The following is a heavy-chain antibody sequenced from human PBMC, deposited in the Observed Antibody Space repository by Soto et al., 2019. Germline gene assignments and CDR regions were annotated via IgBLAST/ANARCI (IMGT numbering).Heavy chain of an antibody. CDR1: GGSISSYY. Sequence: QVQLQESGPGLVKPSETLSLTCTVSGGSISSYYWSWIRQPPGKGLEWIGYIYYSGSTNYNPSLMSRVTISVATTKPKFSPKLSSVTDADTAVYYCALEGYCSSTSCYGGTFDIWGQGTMVTVS. V-gene: IGHV4-59*01. D-gene: IGHD2-2*01. CDR3: ALEGYCSSTSCYGGTFDI. J-gene: IGHJ3*02. CDR2: IYYSGST.